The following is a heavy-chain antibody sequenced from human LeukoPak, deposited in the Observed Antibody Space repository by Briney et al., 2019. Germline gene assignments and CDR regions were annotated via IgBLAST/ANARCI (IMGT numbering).Heavy chain of an antibody. Sequence: GGSLRLSCAASGFTFSSYAMSWVRQAPGKGLEWVSGISGSGGSTYYADSVKGRFTISRDNSKNTLYLQMNSLRAEDTAVYYCAKDGASPGYCSSTSCPFYFDYWGQGTLVTVSS. J-gene: IGHJ4*02. V-gene: IGHV3-23*01. CDR3: AKDGASPGYCSSTSCPFYFDY. D-gene: IGHD2-2*01. CDR1: GFTFSSYA. CDR2: ISGSGGST.